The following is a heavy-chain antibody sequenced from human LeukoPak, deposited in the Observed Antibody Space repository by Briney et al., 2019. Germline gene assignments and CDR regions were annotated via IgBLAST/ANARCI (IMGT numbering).Heavy chain of an antibody. D-gene: IGHD5-18*01. CDR2: IYYSGNT. J-gene: IGHJ6*03. Sequence: PSETLSLTCAVSGYSISSGYYWGWIRQPPGKGLEWIGSIYYSGNTYYNPSLKSRVTMSIDTSKNQFSLKVNSVTAADTAVYYCARTTEGGYSYGYFYYYYMDVWGKGTTVTISS. CDR3: ARTTEGGYSYGYFYYYYMDV. CDR1: GYSISSGYY. V-gene: IGHV4-38-2*01.